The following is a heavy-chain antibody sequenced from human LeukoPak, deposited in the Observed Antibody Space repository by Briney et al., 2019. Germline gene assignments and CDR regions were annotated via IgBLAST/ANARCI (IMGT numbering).Heavy chain of an antibody. CDR1: GFTFSSYG. CDR2: LSCDGSTI. Sequence: PGGSLRLSCAASGFTFSSYGMHWVRQAPGKGLEWVAFLSCDGSTIYYADSVKGRFTISRDNSKNTLYLQMNSLRVEDTALYYCAKGLVQLWLRPNDYWGQGTLVTVSS. J-gene: IGHJ4*02. V-gene: IGHV3-30*02. CDR3: AKGLVQLWLRPNDY. D-gene: IGHD5-18*01.